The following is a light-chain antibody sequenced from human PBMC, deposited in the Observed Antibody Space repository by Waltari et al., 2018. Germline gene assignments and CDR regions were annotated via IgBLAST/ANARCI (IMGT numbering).Light chain of an antibody. CDR1: NSNIGAGYQ. J-gene: IGLJ1*01. CDR2: GNS. Sequence: QSVLTQPPSVSRAPGQRVSLSCTGSNSNIGAGYQVHWYQPLPGTAPRLLIYGNSNRPSGVPDRFSGSKSGTSGSLAITGLQAEDEADYYCSSYTRSSTYVFGTGTKVTVL. CDR3: SSYTRSSTYV. V-gene: IGLV1-40*01.